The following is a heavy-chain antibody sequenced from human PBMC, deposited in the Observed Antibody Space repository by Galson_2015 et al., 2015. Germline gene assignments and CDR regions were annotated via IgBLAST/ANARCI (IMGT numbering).Heavy chain of an antibody. J-gene: IGHJ4*02. Sequence: SLRLSCAASGFTVATHYMSWVRQAPGKGLEWVSVIYSDGRSFYGDSVTGRFAISRDSSTNAMYLQMNSLRAEDTAVYYCARAPLRDYGDYLDYWGQGALVTVSS. V-gene: IGHV3-53*01. CDR1: GFTVATHY. CDR3: ARAPLRDYGDYLDY. CDR2: IYSDGRS. D-gene: IGHD4-17*01.